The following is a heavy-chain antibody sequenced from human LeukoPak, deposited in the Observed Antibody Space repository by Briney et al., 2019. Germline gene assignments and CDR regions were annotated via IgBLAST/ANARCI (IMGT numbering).Heavy chain of an antibody. D-gene: IGHD4-17*01. CDR2: IDWYDDK. Sequence: ESGPTLLHPTPPLTLTCTFSGFSLSTSGMCVSWIRQPPGKALEWLALIDWYDDKYYSTSLKTRLTISKDTSKNPVVLTMTNMDPVDTATYYCARIRAGVPTVTTARNYYFDYWGQGTLVTVSS. CDR3: ARIRAGVPTVTTARNYYFDY. J-gene: IGHJ4*02. CDR1: GFSLSTSGMC. V-gene: IGHV2-70*01.